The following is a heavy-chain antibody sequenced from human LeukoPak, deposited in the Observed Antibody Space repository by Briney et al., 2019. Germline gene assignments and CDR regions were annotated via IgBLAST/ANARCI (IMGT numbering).Heavy chain of an antibody. J-gene: IGHJ6*03. Sequence: GGTLRLSCAASGCTFSDHYMDWVRQAPGKGLEWVGRTRNKANSYTTEYAASVKGRFTISRDDSKNSLYLQMNSLKTEDTAVYYCAREIGVYYYYYYMDVWGKGTTVTVSS. CDR2: TRNKANSYTT. D-gene: IGHD3-22*01. CDR3: AREIGVYYYYYYMDV. CDR1: GCTFSDHY. V-gene: IGHV3-72*01.